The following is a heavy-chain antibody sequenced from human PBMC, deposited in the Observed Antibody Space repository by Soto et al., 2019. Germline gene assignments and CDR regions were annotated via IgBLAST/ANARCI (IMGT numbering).Heavy chain of an antibody. D-gene: IGHD3-22*01. V-gene: IGHV4-59*08. J-gene: IGHJ4*02. CDR3: ARLGGYYQAFDN. CDR2: IYYTGTT. CDR1: GGSIRDYY. Sequence: SETLSLTCTVSGGSIRDYYWSWIRQPPGKGLEWIGYIYYTGTTTYNPSLKSRLTISEDTSKNQFSLKLRSVTSADTAVYYCARLGGYYQAFDNWGQGTLGTVSS.